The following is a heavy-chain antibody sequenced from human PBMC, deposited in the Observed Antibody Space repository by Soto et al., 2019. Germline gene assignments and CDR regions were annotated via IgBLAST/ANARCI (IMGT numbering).Heavy chain of an antibody. CDR1: YA. D-gene: IGHD2-21*02. V-gene: IGHV1-69*01. J-gene: IGHJ6*02. CDR2: IIPIFGTA. CDR3: ARDIWGPWVVVPATLNYGMDV. Sequence: YAISWVRQAPGQGLEWMGGIIPIFGTANYAQKFQGRVTITADESTSTAYMELSSLRSEDTAVYYCARDIWGPWVVVPATLNYGMDVWGQGTTVTVSS.